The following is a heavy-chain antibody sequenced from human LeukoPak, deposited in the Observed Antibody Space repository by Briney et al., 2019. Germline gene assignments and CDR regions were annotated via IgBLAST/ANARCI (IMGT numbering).Heavy chain of an antibody. Sequence: PSETLSLTCTVSGGSISSYYWSWIRQPPGKGLEWIGYIYYSGSTNYNPSLKSRVTISVDTSKNQFSLKLSSVTAADTAVYYCARDGYRTRAFDIWGQGTMVTVSS. J-gene: IGHJ3*02. V-gene: IGHV4-59*01. CDR2: IYYSGST. CDR3: ARDGYRTRAFDI. CDR1: GGSISSYY. D-gene: IGHD5-18*01.